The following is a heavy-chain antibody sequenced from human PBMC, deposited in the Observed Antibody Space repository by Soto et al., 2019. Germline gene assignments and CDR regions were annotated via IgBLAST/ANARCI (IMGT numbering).Heavy chain of an antibody. J-gene: IGHJ4*02. D-gene: IGHD3-22*01. CDR3: AKGAYYYYDSSGFSPLVAY. CDR1: GFTFGSYA. CDR2: ITGNAGST. V-gene: IGHV3-23*01. Sequence: GGSLRLSCAAFGFTFGSYAMSWVRQAPGKGLEWVSAITGNAGSTYYADSVKGRFTISRDNSKNMLFLQMDSLTTEDTAVYYCAKGAYYYYDSSGFSPLVAYWGQGTLVTVSS.